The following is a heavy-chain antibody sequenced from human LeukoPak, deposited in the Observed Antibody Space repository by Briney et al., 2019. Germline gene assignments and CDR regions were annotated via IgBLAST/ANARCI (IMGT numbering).Heavy chain of an antibody. J-gene: IGHJ4*02. CDR2: FSGDGGSP. Sequence: PGGSLRLSCAASGFIFSNYAMSWVRQAPGKRLEWVAGFSGDGGSPHYAESVKGRFTISRDNSKNTLYLQMTSLRVEDTAKYYCATAHCSGAGCLDYWGQGTQVTVSS. CDR3: ATAHCSGAGCLDY. V-gene: IGHV3-23*01. D-gene: IGHD2-15*01. CDR1: GFIFSNYA.